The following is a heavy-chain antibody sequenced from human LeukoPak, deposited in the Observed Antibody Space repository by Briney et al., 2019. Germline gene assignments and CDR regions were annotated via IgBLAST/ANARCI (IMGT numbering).Heavy chain of an antibody. D-gene: IGHD6-19*01. V-gene: IGHV1-46*01. CDR2: INPDGGST. CDR3: ARDLMTVAEDFDY. CDR1: GYTFTSYW. Sequence: ASVKVSCKASGYTFTSYWIQWVRQAPGQGLEWMGLINPDGGSTAYAHRFQGRVTMTRDTSTSTVYMELSSLRSEDTAVYYCARDLMTVAEDFDYWGQGTLVTVSS. J-gene: IGHJ4*02.